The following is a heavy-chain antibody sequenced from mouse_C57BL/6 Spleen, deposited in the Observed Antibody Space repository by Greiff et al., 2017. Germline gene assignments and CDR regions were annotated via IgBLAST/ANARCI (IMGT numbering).Heavy chain of an antibody. CDR3: ARQFITTVVGFYYSDD. CDR2: ISGGGGNT. D-gene: IGHD1-1*01. V-gene: IGHV5-9*01. CDR1: GFTFSSYT. J-gene: IGHJ2*01. Sequence: DVKLVESGGGLVKPGGSLKLSCAASGFTFSSYTMSWVRQTPEKRLEWVATISGGGGNTYYPDSVKGRFTISRDNAKNTLYLQMSSLRSEDTALYYCARQFITTVVGFYYSDDWGQGTTLTVSS.